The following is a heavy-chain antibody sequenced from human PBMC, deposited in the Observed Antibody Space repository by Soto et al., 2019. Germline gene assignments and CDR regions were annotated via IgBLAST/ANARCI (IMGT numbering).Heavy chain of an antibody. CDR1: GGSISSSNYY. V-gene: IGHV4-61*05. CDR2: IYYSGNT. D-gene: IGHD2-8*01. CDR3: ARLIGRDWFDP. J-gene: IGHJ5*02. Sequence: PSETLSLTCTVSGGSISSSNYYWSWIRQPPGKGLEWLGYIYYSGNTNYNPSLKGRVTISVDTSKNQFSLKLSSVTAADTAVYYCARLIGRDWFDPWGRGTQVTVSS.